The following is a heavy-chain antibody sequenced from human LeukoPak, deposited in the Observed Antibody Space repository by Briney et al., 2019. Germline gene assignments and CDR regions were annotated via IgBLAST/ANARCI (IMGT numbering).Heavy chain of an antibody. CDR2: IWYDGSNE. J-gene: IGHJ6*02. V-gene: IGHV3-33*01. CDR1: GFTFSSYG. CDR3: ARDQPPEDV. Sequence: GGSLRLSCVASGFTFSSYGMHWVRQAPGKGLEWVAVIWYDGSNENYGDSVRGRFTISRDDSKNTVYLQMNSLRVEDTAVYYCARDQPPEDVWGQGTTVTVSS.